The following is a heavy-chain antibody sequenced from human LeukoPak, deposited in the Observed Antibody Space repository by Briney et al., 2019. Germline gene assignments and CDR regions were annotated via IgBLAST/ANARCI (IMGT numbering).Heavy chain of an antibody. CDR1: GYSINSAYY. Sequence: SSETLSLTCTVSGYSINSAYYWGWIRQPPGKGLEWIGSIYHSGSPDYNPSLKSRVTISVDTSKNQFSLKLSSVTAADTAVYYCARDSPYYYGSGSATYYMDVWGKGTTVTISS. V-gene: IGHV4-38-2*02. CDR2: IYHSGSP. J-gene: IGHJ6*03. D-gene: IGHD3-10*01. CDR3: ARDSPYYYGSGSATYYMDV.